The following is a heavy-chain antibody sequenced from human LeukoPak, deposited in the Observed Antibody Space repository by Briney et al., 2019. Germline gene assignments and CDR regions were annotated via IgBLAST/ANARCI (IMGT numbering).Heavy chain of an antibody. CDR3: AKARNYDFWSGSLGLDH. CDR2: TSYNGRNN. D-gene: IGHD3-3*01. Sequence: PGGSLTLSCAASGFTFSSYGMHWVRQAPGKGLEWVALTSYNGRNNYYSDSVKGRFSISRDNSQRTVFLQMNNVKTEDTAIYYCAKARNYDFWSGSLGLDHWGQGFLVTVSS. V-gene: IGHV3-30*18. J-gene: IGHJ4*02. CDR1: GFTFSSYG.